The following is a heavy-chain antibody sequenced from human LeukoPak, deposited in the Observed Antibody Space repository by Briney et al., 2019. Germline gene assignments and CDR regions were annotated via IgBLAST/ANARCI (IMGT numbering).Heavy chain of an antibody. Sequence: GGSLRLSCAASGFSFSEYYMTWIRQAPGKGLEWVSNLSSSGRYTNYADSVRGRFTISRDNAKKSLYPQMNSLRADDTAVYYCARGPAYHFDSWGQGTLVTVSS. CDR3: ARGPAYHFDS. CDR1: GFSFSEYY. J-gene: IGHJ4*02. V-gene: IGHV3-11*06. CDR2: LSSSGRYT.